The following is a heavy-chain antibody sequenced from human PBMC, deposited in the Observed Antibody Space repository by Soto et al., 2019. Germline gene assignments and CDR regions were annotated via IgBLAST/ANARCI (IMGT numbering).Heavy chain of an antibody. CDR1: GLTLSRYW. D-gene: IGHD5-18*01. CDR3: ATSAYTYGGY. V-gene: IGHV3-7*03. CDR2: IKQDGTET. J-gene: IGHJ4*02. Sequence: EVQVVESGGGLVQPGGSLRLSCAVSGLTLSRYWMSWVRQAPGKGLEWLAYIKQDGTETDYVDSVKGRFTISRDNAKNSLYLQMNSLRVDDTAMYYCATSAYTYGGYWGQGTLVTVSS.